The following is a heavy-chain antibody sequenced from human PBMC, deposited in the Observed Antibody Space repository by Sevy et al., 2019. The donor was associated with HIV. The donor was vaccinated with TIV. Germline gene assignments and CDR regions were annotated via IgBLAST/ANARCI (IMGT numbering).Heavy chain of an antibody. CDR1: GYTFTSYG. J-gene: IGHJ4*02. D-gene: IGHD2-15*01. CDR3: ARDRPGHGDIVVVVAAIDY. V-gene: IGHV1-18*01. CDR2: ISAYNGNT. Sequence: ASVTVSCKASGYTFTSYGISWVRQAPGQGLEWMGWISAYNGNTNYAQKLQGRVTMTTDTSTSTAYMELRSLRSDDTAVYYCARDRPGHGDIVVVVAAIDYWGQGTLVTVSS.